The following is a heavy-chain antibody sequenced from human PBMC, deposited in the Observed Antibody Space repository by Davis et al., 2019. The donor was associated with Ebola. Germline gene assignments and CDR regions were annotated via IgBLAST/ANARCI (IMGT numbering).Heavy chain of an antibody. CDR1: GGSISSSSYS. V-gene: IGHV4-39*01. D-gene: IGHD6-13*01. CDR2: IYYSGST. Sequence: SETLSLTCTVSGGSISSSSYSWGWIRQPPGKGLEWIGSIYYSGSTYYNPSLKSRVTISVDTSKNQFSLKLSSVTAADTAVYYCANEIAAAVDYWGQGTLVTVSS. CDR3: ANEIAAAVDY. J-gene: IGHJ4*02.